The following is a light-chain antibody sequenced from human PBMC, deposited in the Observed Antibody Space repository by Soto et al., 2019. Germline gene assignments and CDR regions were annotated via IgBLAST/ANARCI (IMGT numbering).Light chain of an antibody. Sequence: DIQMSQSPSTLSASMGDGDTIPCRASQTIINWLAWYQQKPGKAPKLLIYKASTLEGEVPSRFSGSGSETEFTLTINSLQPDDSATYYCQQYHTYWWTFGQGTKVDIK. CDR3: QQYHTYWWT. V-gene: IGKV1-5*03. J-gene: IGKJ1*01. CDR2: KAS. CDR1: QTIINW.